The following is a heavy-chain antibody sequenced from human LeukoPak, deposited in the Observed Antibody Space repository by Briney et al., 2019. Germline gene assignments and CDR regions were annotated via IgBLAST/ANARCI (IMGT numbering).Heavy chain of an antibody. D-gene: IGHD3-22*01. Sequence: SETLSLTCTVSGGSISSYYWSWIRQPPGKGLEWIGYIYYSGSTYYNPSLKSRVTISVDTSKNQFSLKLDSVTAADTAAYYCARDTDSSGYGNWLDPWGQGTLVTVSS. CDR3: ARDTDSSGYGNWLDP. J-gene: IGHJ5*02. CDR2: IYYSGST. CDR1: GGSISSYY. V-gene: IGHV4-59*12.